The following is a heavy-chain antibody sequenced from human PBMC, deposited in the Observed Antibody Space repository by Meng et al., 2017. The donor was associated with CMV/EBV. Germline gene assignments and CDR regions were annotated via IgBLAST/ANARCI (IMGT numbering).Heavy chain of an antibody. Sequence: QVQLVESGXGVVQPGGSLRFSCAASGFTFSSYGMHWVRQAPGKGLEWVAFIRYDGSNKYYADSVKGRFTISRDNSKNTLYLQMNSLRAEDTAVYYCAGDGYNKARCDYWGQGTLVTVAS. CDR3: AGDGYNKARCDY. V-gene: IGHV3-30*02. D-gene: IGHD5-24*01. J-gene: IGHJ4*02. CDR2: IRYDGSNK. CDR1: GFTFSSYG.